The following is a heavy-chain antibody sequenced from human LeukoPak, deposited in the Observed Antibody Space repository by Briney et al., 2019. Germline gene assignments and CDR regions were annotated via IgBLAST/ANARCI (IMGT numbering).Heavy chain of an antibody. CDR3: ARGLISNCTSRPYYYYYYMDV. CDR1: GYTFTSYD. Sequence: ASVKVSCKASGYTFTSYDINWVRQATGQGLEWMGWMNPNSGNTDYAQKSQGRVTITRNTSISTAYMELSSLRSEDTAVYYCARGLISNCTSRPYYYYYYMDVWGKGTTVTVSS. V-gene: IGHV1-8*03. D-gene: IGHD4-11*01. CDR2: MNPNSGNT. J-gene: IGHJ6*03.